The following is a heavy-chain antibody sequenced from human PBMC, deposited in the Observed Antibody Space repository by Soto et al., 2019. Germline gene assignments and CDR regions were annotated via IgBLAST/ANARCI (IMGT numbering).Heavy chain of an antibody. Sequence: EVQLVESGGGLVKPGGSLRLSCAASGFTFSSYSMNWVRQAPGKGLEWVSYISSSSSYIYYADSVKGRFTISRDNARNSLYLQMNNPRAEDTAVYYCARSIAVAGTTECDYWGQGTLVTVSS. CDR3: ARSIAVAGTTECDY. V-gene: IGHV3-21*01. J-gene: IGHJ4*02. D-gene: IGHD6-19*01. CDR1: GFTFSSYS. CDR2: ISSSSSYI.